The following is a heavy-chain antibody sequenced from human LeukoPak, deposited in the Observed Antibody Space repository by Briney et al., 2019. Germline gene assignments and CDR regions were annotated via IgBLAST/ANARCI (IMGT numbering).Heavy chain of an antibody. CDR2: INHSGST. D-gene: IGHD1-26*01. Sequence: PSETLSLTCAVYGGSFSGYYWSWIRQPPGKGLEWIGEINHSGSTNYNPSLKSRVTISVDTSKNQFFMKLSSVTAADTAVYYCARWEGGSYYDFDYGGQGTLVTVSS. J-gene: IGHJ4*02. V-gene: IGHV4-34*01. CDR3: ARWEGGSYYDFDY. CDR1: GGSFSGYY.